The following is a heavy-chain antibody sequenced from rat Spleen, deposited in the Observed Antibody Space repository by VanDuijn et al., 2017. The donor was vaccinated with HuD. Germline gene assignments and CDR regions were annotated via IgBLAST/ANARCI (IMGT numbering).Heavy chain of an antibody. J-gene: IGHJ3*01. V-gene: IGHV5-29*01. D-gene: IGHD1-5*01. CDR1: GFTFSDYY. CDR3: ARQGTTLYNWFAY. Sequence: EVQLVESDGGLVQPGRSLKLSCAASGFTFSDYYMAWVRQAPTKGLEWVATISYDGSSTYYRDSVKGRFTISRDNAKSTLYLQMDSLRSEDTATYYCARQGTTLYNWFAYWGQGTLVTVSS. CDR2: ISYDGSST.